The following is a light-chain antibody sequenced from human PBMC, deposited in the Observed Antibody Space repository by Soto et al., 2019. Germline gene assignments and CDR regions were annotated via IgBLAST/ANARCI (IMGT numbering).Light chain of an antibody. J-gene: IGKJ1*01. CDR2: DAS. V-gene: IGKV1-33*01. CDR1: QDINNY. Sequence: DLPMTQSPSSLSASVGDRVTITCQASQDINNYLNWYQQKPGKAPKLLIYDASNLETGVPSRFSGSGSGTDFTFTITSLQPEDIATYYCQQYDNLPRTFGQGTKVEIK. CDR3: QQYDNLPRT.